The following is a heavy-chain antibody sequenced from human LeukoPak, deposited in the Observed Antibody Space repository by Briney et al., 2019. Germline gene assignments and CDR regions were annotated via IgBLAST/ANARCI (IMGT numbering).Heavy chain of an antibody. D-gene: IGHD5-18*01. V-gene: IGHV3-30*02. CDR2: IRYDGSNK. CDR3: AKGELWSSFDY. J-gene: IGHJ4*02. Sequence: GGSLRLSCAASGFTFSSYGMHWVRQAPGKGLEWVAFIRYDGSNKYYADSVKGRFTISRDNSKNTLYLQMNGLRAEDTAVYYCAKGELWSSFDYWGQGTLVTVSS. CDR1: GFTFSSYG.